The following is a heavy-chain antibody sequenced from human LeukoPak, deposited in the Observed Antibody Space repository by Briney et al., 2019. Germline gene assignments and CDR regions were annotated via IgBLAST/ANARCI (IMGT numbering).Heavy chain of an antibody. J-gene: IGHJ4*02. D-gene: IGHD5-12*01. CDR1: GGSFSGYY. CDR2: INHSGST. Sequence: PSETLSLTCAVYGGSFSGYYWSWIRQPPGKGLEWIGEINHSGSTNYNPSLKSRVTISVDTSKNQFSLKLSSVTAADTAVYYCARLVRGYSGYGHDYWGQGTLVTVSS. V-gene: IGHV4-34*01. CDR3: ARLVRGYSGYGHDY.